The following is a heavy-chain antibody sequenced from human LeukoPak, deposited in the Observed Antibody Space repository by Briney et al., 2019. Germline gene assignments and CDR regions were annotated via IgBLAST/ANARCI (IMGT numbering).Heavy chain of an antibody. CDR1: GFTFSSYG. Sequence: GGSLRLSCAASGFTFSSYGMHWVRQAPGKGLEWVAFIRYDGSNKYYADSVKGRFTISRDNAKNSLYLQMNSLRAEDTAVYYCARDLKDYWGQGTLITVSS. V-gene: IGHV3-30*02. J-gene: IGHJ4*02. CDR3: ARDLKDY. CDR2: IRYDGSNK.